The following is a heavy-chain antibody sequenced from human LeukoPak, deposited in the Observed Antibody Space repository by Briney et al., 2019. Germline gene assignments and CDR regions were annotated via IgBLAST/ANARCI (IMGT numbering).Heavy chain of an antibody. D-gene: IGHD6-13*01. V-gene: IGHV3-9*01. CDR3: AKVWQQLVPNDAFDI. CDR2: ISWNSGSM. Sequence: GGSLRLSCAASGFTFDDYAMHWVRQAPGKGLEWVSGISWNSGSMGYADSVKGRFTISRDNAKNSLYLQMNSLRAEDTALYYCAKVWQQLVPNDAFDIWGQGTMVTVSS. J-gene: IGHJ3*02. CDR1: GFTFDDYA.